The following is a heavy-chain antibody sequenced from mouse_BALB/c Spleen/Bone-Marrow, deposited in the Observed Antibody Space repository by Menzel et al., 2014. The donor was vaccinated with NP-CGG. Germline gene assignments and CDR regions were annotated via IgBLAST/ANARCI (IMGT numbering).Heavy chain of an antibody. V-gene: IGHV5-6-3*01. CDR2: INSDGGST. D-gene: IGHD1-2*01. CDR1: GFTFSSYG. Sequence: EVHLVESGGGLVQPGGSLKLSCAASGFTFSSYGMSRVRQTPDKRLELVANINSDGGSTYYPDSVKGRFTISRDDAKNTLNLQMSSLKSEDTAMYYCSRGVDHYSWFAYWGQGTLVTVSA. J-gene: IGHJ3*01. CDR3: SRGVDHYSWFAY.